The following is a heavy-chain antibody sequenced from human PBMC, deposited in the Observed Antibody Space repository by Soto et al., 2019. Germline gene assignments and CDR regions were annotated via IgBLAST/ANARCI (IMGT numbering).Heavy chain of an antibody. Sequence: QVQLVESGGGVVQPGRSLRLSCEASGFTFSSYAMHWVRQAPGKGLEWVAVTSFDGRNENYADSVRGRLTISRDNYKNTLYLQMNSLRPEDTAVYYCARDVLNSDWSGTLDYWGQGTLVTVSS. CDR1: GFTFSSYA. CDR2: TSFDGRNE. D-gene: IGHD3-3*01. J-gene: IGHJ4*02. CDR3: ARDVLNSDWSGTLDY. V-gene: IGHV3-30*03.